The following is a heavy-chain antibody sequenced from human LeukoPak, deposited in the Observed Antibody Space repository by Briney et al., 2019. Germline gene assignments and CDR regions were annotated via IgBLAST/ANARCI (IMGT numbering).Heavy chain of an antibody. Sequence: GRSLRLSCAASGFTFSSNAMHWVRQAPGKGLEWVSVISYDGSNKYYADSVKGRFTISRDNSKNTLYLQMNSLRAEDTAVYYCARGGGQQGLVSVHWGQGTLVTVSS. V-gene: IGHV3-30-3*01. CDR1: GFTFSSNA. J-gene: IGHJ4*02. CDR3: ARGGGQQGLVSVH. CDR2: ISYDGSNK. D-gene: IGHD6-19*01.